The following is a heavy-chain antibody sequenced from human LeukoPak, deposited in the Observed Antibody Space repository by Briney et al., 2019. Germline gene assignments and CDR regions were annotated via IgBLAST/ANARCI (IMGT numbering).Heavy chain of an antibody. CDR3: ARFKGSSWYPVRDAFDI. CDR2: ISHSGGTT. V-gene: IGHV3-23*01. J-gene: IGHJ3*02. Sequence: GGSLRLSCAASGFTFSSYAMSWVRQAPGKGPEWASAISHSGGTTYYADSVKGRFTITRDNSKNTLYLQMNSLRAEDTAVYYCARFKGSSWYPVRDAFDIWGQGTMVTVSS. D-gene: IGHD6-13*01. CDR1: GFTFSSYA.